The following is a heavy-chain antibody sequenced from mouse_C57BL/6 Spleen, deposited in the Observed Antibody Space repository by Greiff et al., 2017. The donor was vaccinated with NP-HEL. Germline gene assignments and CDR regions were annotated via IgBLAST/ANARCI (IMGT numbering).Heavy chain of an antibody. D-gene: IGHD2-3*01. V-gene: IGHV2-2*01. CDR1: GFSLTSYG. CDR2: IWSGGST. J-gene: IGHJ1*03. CDR3: AREGVTVYFDV. Sequence: QVQLQQSGPGLVQPSQSLSITCTVSGFSLTSYGVHWVRQSPGKGLEWLGVIWSGGSTDSNAAFISRLSISKDNSKSQVFFTMNSLQADNTAIYYCAREGVTVYFDVWGTGTTVTVSS.